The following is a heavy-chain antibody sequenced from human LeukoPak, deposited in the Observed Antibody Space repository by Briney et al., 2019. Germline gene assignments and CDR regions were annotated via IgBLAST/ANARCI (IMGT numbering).Heavy chain of an antibody. CDR1: GFTFCTYT. D-gene: IGHD5-18*01. Sequence: PGGTLRLSRAPSGFTFCTYTMHAGSDSPEEGLGWVSAISISSSNIYYPHSVKGRFIISRDNAKNSLYLQMNSLRAEDTAVYYCARSYSYGFWVPFDYWGQGTLVTVSS. CDR2: ISISSSNI. J-gene: IGHJ4*02. V-gene: IGHV3-21*01. CDR3: ARSYSYGFWVPFDY.